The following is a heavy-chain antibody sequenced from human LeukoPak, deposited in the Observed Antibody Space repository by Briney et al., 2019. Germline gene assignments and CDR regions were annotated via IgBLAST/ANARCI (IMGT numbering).Heavy chain of an antibody. J-gene: IGHJ4*02. CDR3: AKGGKWDVTPFDY. V-gene: IGHV3-23*01. CDR2: ISGGGSST. CDR1: GFTFTSYS. Sequence: GGSLRLSCAASGFTFTSYSMNWVRQAPGKGLEWVSTISGGGSSTYYADSVKGRFTISRDNSENTLYLQVNSLRAEDTAVYYCAKGGKWDVTPFDYWGQGTLVTVSS. D-gene: IGHD1-26*01.